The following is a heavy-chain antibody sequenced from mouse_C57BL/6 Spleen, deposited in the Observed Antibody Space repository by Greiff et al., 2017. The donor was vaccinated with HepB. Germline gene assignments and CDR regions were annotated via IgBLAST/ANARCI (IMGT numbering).Heavy chain of an antibody. CDR2: INPNNGGT. Sequence: EVKLVESGPELVKPGASVKMSCKASGYTFTDYNMHWVKQSHGKSLEWIGYINPNNGGTSYNQKFKGKATLTVNKSSSTAYMELRSLTSEDSAVYYCARAQDWYGGYWGQGTLVTVSS. CDR3: ARAQDWYGGY. D-gene: IGHD2-14*01. CDR1: GYTFTDYN. J-gene: IGHJ3*02. V-gene: IGHV1-22*01.